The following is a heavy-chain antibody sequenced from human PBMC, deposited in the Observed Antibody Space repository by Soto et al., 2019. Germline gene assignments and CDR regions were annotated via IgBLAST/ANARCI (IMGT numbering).Heavy chain of an antibody. Sequence: QVQLVQSGAEVKKPGASVKVSCKASGYTFTSYGISWVRQAPGQGLEWMGRISAYNGNTNYAQKLQGRVTMTTDTFTSKAYMELGSPRSDDTAVYYWARVVGALGPGFDPWGQGTLVTVSS. V-gene: IGHV1-18*01. D-gene: IGHD1-26*01. CDR3: ARVVGALGPGFDP. J-gene: IGHJ5*02. CDR2: ISAYNGNT. CDR1: GYTFTSYG.